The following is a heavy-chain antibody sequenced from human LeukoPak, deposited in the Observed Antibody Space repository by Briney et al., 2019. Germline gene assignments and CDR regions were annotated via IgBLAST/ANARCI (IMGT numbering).Heavy chain of an antibody. V-gene: IGHV4-59*01. CDR1: GGSISPYY. D-gene: IGHD6-13*01. Sequence: ASETLSLTCSISGGSISPYYWTWVRQSPGKGLEWIGYIYYGGSTNYNPSLKSRVTISIDTSETQFSLRLTSVTAADTAVYYCARGSSSWYIPQDYWGQGALVTVSS. J-gene: IGHJ4*02. CDR3: ARGSSSWYIPQDY. CDR2: IYYGGST.